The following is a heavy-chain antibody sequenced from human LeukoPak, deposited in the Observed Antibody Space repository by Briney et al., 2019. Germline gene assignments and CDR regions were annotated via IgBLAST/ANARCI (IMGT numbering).Heavy chain of an antibody. CDR1: GGTFSSYA. D-gene: IGHD3-22*01. CDR2: IIPILGIA. CDR3: ARGQGYYDSSGYSHDY. J-gene: IGHJ4*02. V-gene: IGHV1-69*04. Sequence: SVKVSCKASGGTFSSYAISWVRQAPGQGLEWMGRIIPILGIANYAQKFQGRVTMTRNTSISTAYMELSSLRSEDTAVYYCARGQGYYDSSGYSHDYWGQGTLVTVSS.